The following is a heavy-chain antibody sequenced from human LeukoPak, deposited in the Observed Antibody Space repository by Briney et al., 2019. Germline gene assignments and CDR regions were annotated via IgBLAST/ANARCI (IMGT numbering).Heavy chain of an antibody. CDR3: AKDSASIVGAGYY. Sequence: GGSLRLSCAASGFTFATYAMGWVRQAPGRGLEWVSAISGSGSSTYYADSVKGRFTISRDNSKSTLYLQMNSLRAEDTALYYCAKDSASIVGAGYYWGQGTLVTVSS. CDR1: GFTFATYA. CDR2: ISGSGSST. V-gene: IGHV3-23*01. J-gene: IGHJ4*02. D-gene: IGHD1-26*01.